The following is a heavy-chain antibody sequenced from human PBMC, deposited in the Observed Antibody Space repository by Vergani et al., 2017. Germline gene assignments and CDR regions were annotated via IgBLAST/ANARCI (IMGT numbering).Heavy chain of an antibody. V-gene: IGHV1-46*01. CDR1: GYTFTSYY. CDR3: AKGGWNYWFDS. CDR2: INPSGGST. D-gene: IGHD1-1*01. J-gene: IGHJ5*01. Sequence: QVQLVQSGAEVKKPGASVKVSCQASGYTFTSYYIHWVRQAPGQGLEWMGIINPSGGSTNYAQKFQGRVTMTRDTSTSTVFMELSSLRAEDTAIYYCAKGGWNYWFDSWGQGTLVIVS.